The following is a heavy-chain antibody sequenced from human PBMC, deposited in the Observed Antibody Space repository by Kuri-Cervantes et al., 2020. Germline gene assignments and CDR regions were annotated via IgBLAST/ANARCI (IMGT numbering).Heavy chain of an antibody. CDR3: ARDWGGDYSDY. D-gene: IGHD3-16*01. Sequence: GESLKISCAASGFTVSSNYMSWVRQAPGKGLEWVSVIYSGGSTYYADSVKGRFTISRDNSKNTLYLQMNSLRVEDTAVYYCARDWGGDYSDYWGQGTLVTVSS. J-gene: IGHJ4*02. CDR2: IYSGGST. CDR1: GFTVSSNY. V-gene: IGHV3-53*01.